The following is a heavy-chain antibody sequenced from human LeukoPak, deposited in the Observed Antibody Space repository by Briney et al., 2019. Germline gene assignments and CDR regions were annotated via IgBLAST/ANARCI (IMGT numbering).Heavy chain of an antibody. J-gene: IGHJ4*02. D-gene: IGHD5-12*01. CDR3: AKDRSGYDYYGQYYFDY. Sequence: GESLRLSCAASGFTFSSYAMSWVRQAPGKGLEFVSGISGSGGTTYYADSVKGRFTIFRDNSDNTLYLQMNSLRVEDTALYYCAKDRSGYDYYGQYYFDYWGQGALVTVSP. CDR2: ISGSGGTT. V-gene: IGHV3-23*01. CDR1: GFTFSSYA.